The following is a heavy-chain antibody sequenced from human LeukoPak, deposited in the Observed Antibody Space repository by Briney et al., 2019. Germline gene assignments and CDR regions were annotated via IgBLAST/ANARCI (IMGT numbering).Heavy chain of an antibody. CDR1: GYTFTGYY. Sequence: ASVKVSCKASGYTFTGYYMHWVRQAPGQGLEWMGWINPNSGGTNYAQKFQGRVTMTRDTSISTAYMELSRLRSDDTAVYYCARDVGTAMVYSDYWGQGTLVTVSS. J-gene: IGHJ4*02. CDR2: INPNSGGT. D-gene: IGHD5-18*01. V-gene: IGHV1-2*02. CDR3: ARDVGTAMVYSDY.